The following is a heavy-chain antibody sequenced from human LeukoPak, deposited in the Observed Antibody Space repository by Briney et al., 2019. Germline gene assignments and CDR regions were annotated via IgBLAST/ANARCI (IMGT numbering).Heavy chain of an antibody. CDR3: AREEVVAVATIFHYYYGMDV. CDR1: GYTLTELS. Sequence: GASVKVSCKVSGYTLTELSMHWVRQAPGQGLEWMGIINPSGGSTSYAQKLQGRVTMTRDTSTSTVYMELSSLRSEDTAVYYCAREEVVAVATIFHYYYGMDVWGQGTTVTVSS. CDR2: INPSGGST. J-gene: IGHJ6*02. V-gene: IGHV1-46*01. D-gene: IGHD5-24*01.